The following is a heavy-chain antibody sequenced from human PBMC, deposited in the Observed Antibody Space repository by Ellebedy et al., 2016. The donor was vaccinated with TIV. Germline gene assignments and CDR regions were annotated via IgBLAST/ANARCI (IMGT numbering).Heavy chain of an antibody. V-gene: IGHV3-30*18. CDR1: GFTFSSYG. D-gene: IGHD5-18*01. CDR2: ISYDGSNK. J-gene: IGHJ4*02. Sequence: GGSLRLSXAASGFTFSSYGMHWVRQAPGKGLEWVAVISYDGSNKYYADSVKGRFTISRDNSKNTLYLQMNSLRAEDTAVYYCAKASHPRGYSYGIDYWGQGTLVTVSS. CDR3: AKASHPRGYSYGIDY.